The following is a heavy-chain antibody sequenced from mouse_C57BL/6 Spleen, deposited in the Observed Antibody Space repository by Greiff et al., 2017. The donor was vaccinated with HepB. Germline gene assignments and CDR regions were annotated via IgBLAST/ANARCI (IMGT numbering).Heavy chain of an antibody. CDR2: IHPNSGST. Sequence: QVHVKQPGAELVKPGASVKLSCKASGYTFTSYWMHWVKQRPGQGLEWIGMIHPNSGSTNYNEKFKSKATLTVDKSSSTAYMQLSSLTSEDSAVYDCARSKLGAFDYWGQGTTLTVSS. D-gene: IGHD4-1*01. CDR3: ARSKLGAFDY. V-gene: IGHV1-64*01. J-gene: IGHJ2*01. CDR1: GYTFTSYW.